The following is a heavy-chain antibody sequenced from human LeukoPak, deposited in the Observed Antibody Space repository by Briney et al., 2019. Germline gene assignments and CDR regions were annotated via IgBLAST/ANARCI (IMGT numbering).Heavy chain of an antibody. J-gene: IGHJ4*02. D-gene: IGHD1-26*01. CDR2: IWYDGSNK. V-gene: IGHV3-33*01. CDR1: GFTFSSYG. CDR3: ARAPGGWGLRQPVGPDY. Sequence: GGSLRLSCAASGFTFSSYGTHWVRQAPGKGLEWVAVIWYDGSNKYYADSVKGRFTISRDNSKNTLYLQMNSLRAEDTAVYYCARAPGGWGLRQPVGPDYWGQGTLVTVSS.